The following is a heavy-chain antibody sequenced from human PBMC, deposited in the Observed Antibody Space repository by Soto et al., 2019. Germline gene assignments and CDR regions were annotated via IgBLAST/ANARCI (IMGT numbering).Heavy chain of an antibody. J-gene: IGHJ4*02. D-gene: IGHD2-8*01. V-gene: IGHV4-31*03. Sequence: SETLSLTCTVSGGSISSGGYYWSWIRQHPGKGLEWIGYIYYSGSTYYNPSLKSRVTISVDTSKNQFSLKLSSVTAADTAVYYCARFSILDSLDYWGQGTLVTVPS. CDR1: GGSISSGGYY. CDR2: IYYSGST. CDR3: ARFSILDSLDY.